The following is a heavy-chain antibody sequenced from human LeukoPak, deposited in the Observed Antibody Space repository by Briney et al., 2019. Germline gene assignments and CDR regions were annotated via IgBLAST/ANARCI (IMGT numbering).Heavy chain of an antibody. CDR3: ARDRVGDYDFWSGLIYYYGMDV. V-gene: IGHV4-31*03. CDR2: IYYSGST. CDR1: GGSISSGGYY. Sequence: SETLSLTCTVSGGSISSGGYYWSWIRQHPGKGLEWIGYIYYSGSTYYNPSLKSRVTISVDTSKNQFSLKLSSVTAADTAVYYCARDRVGDYDFWSGLIYYYGMDVWGQGTTVTVSS. D-gene: IGHD3-3*01. J-gene: IGHJ6*02.